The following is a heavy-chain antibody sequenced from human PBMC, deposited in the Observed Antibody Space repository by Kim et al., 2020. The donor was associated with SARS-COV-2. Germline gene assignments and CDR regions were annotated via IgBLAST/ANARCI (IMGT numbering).Heavy chain of an antibody. J-gene: IGHJ4*02. CDR3: ARDAWAQGWTDGFDY. CDR1: GFTFTSFW. D-gene: IGHD1-26*01. V-gene: IGHV3-7*01. CDR2: INQHGSET. Sequence: GGSPRLSCAASGFTFTSFWMSWVRQAPGKGLEWVANINQHGSETKYVDSVKGRFTISRDNAKDSVYLQMNNLRAEDRAVYYCARDAWAQGWTDGFDYWGQGTLVTVSS.